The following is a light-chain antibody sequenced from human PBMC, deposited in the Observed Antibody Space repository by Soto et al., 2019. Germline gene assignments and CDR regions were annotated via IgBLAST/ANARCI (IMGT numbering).Light chain of an antibody. J-gene: IGKJ1*01. CDR1: QSSSSY. CDR2: AAS. CDR3: QQSYSTPWT. V-gene: IGKV1-39*01. Sequence: DIQMTQSPSSLSASVGDRVTITCRASQSSSSYLNWYQQKPGKAPKLLIYAASSLQSGVPSRFSGSGSGTEFTLTISSLQPEDFATYYCQQSYSTPWTFGQGTKVEIK.